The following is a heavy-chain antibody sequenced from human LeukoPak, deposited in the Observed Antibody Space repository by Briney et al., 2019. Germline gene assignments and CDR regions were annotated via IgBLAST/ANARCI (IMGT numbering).Heavy chain of an antibody. CDR1: DYSISSGYGYY. CDR3: ARGGAYCGGDCYRMGFDY. Sequence: SETLSLTCTVSDYSISSGYGYYWGWIRQPPGKGLEWIGNIYHSGITYYNHFNSSLKSRVTISIDTSKNQFSLKLSSVTAADTAVYYCARGGAYCGGDCYRMGFDYWGQGTLVTVSS. V-gene: IGHV4-38-2*02. D-gene: IGHD2-21*02. J-gene: IGHJ4*02. CDR2: IYHSGIT.